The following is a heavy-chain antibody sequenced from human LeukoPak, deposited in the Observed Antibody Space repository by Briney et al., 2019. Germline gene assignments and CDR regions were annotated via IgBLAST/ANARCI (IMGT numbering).Heavy chain of an antibody. V-gene: IGHV3-74*01. CDR2: INNGGSYT. D-gene: IGHD2-8*02. CDR1: GFLLNNYW. CDR3: VRDLVDPADF. J-gene: IGHJ4*02. Sequence: GGSLRLSCAASGFLLNNYWMHWARDARGKGLVGVTRINNGGSYTNYADCVKGRFTISRDNAKNTVYLQMNGLTAEDTAVFYCVRDLVDPADFWGQGTVVTVSS.